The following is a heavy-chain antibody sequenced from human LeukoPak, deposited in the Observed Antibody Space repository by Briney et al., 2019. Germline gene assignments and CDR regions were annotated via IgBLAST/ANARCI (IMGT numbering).Heavy chain of an antibody. V-gene: IGHV3-23*01. CDR1: GFTFSSYA. D-gene: IGHD3-10*01. CDR3: AKDNITMVRGVIRYYFDY. CDR2: ISGSGGST. Sequence: PGGALRLSCAASGFTFSSYAMSWVRQAPGKGLEWVSAISGSGGSTYYADSVKGRFTISRDNSKNTLYLQMNSLRAEDTAVYYCAKDNITMVRGVIRYYFDYWGQGTLVTVSS. J-gene: IGHJ4*02.